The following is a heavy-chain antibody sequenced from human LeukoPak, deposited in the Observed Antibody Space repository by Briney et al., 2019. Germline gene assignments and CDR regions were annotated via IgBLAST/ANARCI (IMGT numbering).Heavy chain of an antibody. J-gene: IGHJ5*02. D-gene: IGHD6-19*01. Sequence: GGSLRLSCAASGFTFSSYWMSWVRQAPGKGLEWVANIKQDGSEKYYVDSVKGRFTISRDNAKNSLYLQMNSLRAEDTAVYYCARAAAETGAFRDNWFDPWGQGTLVTVSS. V-gene: IGHV3-7*01. CDR3: ARAAAETGAFRDNWFDP. CDR2: IKQDGSEK. CDR1: GFTFSSYW.